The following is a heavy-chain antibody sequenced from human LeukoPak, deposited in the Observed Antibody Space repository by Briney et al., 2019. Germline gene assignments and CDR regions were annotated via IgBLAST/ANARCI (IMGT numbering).Heavy chain of an antibody. J-gene: IGHJ5*02. D-gene: IGHD6-13*01. Sequence: SETLSLTCVVYGGSISGYCCKWIRQPRAHGLDLIGEINHSGSTNYNPSLKSRVTISVDTFKNQFSLMLSSVIAADTAVYYCGIAAAGKGTYWFDPWGQGTLVTVSS. V-gene: IGHV4-34*01. CDR1: GGSISGYC. CDR3: GIAAAGKGTYWFDP. CDR2: INHSGST.